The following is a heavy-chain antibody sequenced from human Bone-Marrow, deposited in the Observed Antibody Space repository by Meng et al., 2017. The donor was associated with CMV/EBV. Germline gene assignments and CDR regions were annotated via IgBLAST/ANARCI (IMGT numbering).Heavy chain of an antibody. CDR2: ISYDGSNK. Sequence: GESLKISCAASGFTFSSYAMHWVRQAPGKGLEWVAVISYDGSNKYYADSVKGRFTISRDNSKNTLYLQMNSLRAEDTAVYYCARMKSTIFGVGSYPYYYYGMDVWGQGTTVTVSS. CDR1: GFTFSSYA. J-gene: IGHJ6*02. CDR3: ARMKSTIFGVGSYPYYYYGMDV. D-gene: IGHD3-3*01. V-gene: IGHV3-30*04.